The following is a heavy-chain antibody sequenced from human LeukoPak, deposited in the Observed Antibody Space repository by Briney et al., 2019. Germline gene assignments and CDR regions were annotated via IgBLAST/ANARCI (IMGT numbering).Heavy chain of an antibody. CDR1: GGSISSGGYS. J-gene: IGHJ3*02. CDR2: IYHSGST. V-gene: IGHV4-30-2*01. D-gene: IGHD3-10*01. Sequence: PSETLSLTCAVSGGSISSGGYSWSWIRQPPGKGLEWIGYIYHSGSTYYNPSLKSRVTISVDRSKNQFSLKLSSVTAADTAVYYCARQSSWTNAFDIWGQGTMVTVSS. CDR3: ARQSSWTNAFDI.